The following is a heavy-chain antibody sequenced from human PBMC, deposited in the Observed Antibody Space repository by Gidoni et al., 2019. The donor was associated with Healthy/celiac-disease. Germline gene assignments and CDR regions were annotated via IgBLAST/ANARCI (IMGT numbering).Heavy chain of an antibody. Sequence: QLQLQESGPGRVKPSETLSLTCTVTGGSISSSSYSWGWIRQPPGKGLEGIGSIYYSGSTYYNPSLKSRVTISVDTSKNQFSLKLSSVTAADTAVYYCARFRYSSGCFDYWGQGTLVTVSS. CDR3: ARFRYSSGCFDY. J-gene: IGHJ4*02. D-gene: IGHD6-19*01. CDR1: GGSISSSSYS. CDR2: IYYSGST. V-gene: IGHV4-39*01.